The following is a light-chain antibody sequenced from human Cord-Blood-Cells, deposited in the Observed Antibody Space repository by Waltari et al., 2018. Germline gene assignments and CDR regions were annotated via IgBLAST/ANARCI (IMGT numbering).Light chain of an antibody. CDR1: SRDVGGYNY. CDR2: DVS. CDR3: CSYAGSYTLV. J-gene: IGLJ3*02. Sequence: QSALTKPRSVSGYPGQSVTISCTGTSRDVGGYNYVYWYQQQPGKAPKLMIYDVSKRPSGVPDRFSGSKSGNTASLTISGLQAEDEADYYCCSYAGSYTLVFGGGTKLTVL. V-gene: IGLV2-11*01.